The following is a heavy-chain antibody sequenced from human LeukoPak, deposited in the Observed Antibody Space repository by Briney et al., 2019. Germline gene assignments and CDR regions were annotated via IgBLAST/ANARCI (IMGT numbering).Heavy chain of an antibody. CDR2: ISSSSCYI. CDR3: ARAASGYDYPYYFDY. V-gene: IGHV3-21*01. D-gene: IGHD5-12*01. CDR1: GFTFSSYS. Sequence: GGSLRLSCAASGFTFSSYSMNWVRQAPGKGLEWVSSISSSSCYIYYADSVKGRFTISRDNAKNSLYLQMSSLRAKNTAVYYCARAASGYDYPYYFDYWGQGTLVTVSS. J-gene: IGHJ4*02.